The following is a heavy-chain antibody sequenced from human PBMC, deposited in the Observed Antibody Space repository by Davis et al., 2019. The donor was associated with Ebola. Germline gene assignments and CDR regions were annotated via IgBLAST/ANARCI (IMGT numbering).Heavy chain of an antibody. J-gene: IGHJ3*02. CDR3: AKIDCSGGSCYAPDI. D-gene: IGHD2-15*01. V-gene: IGHV3-73*01. CDR2: IRSKANSYAT. Sequence: GESLKISCAASGFTFSGSAMHWVRQASGKGLEWVGRIRSKANSYATAYAASVKGRFTISRDDSKNTAYLQMNSLRAEDTAVYYCAKIDCSGGSCYAPDIWGQGTMVTVSS. CDR1: GFTFSGSA.